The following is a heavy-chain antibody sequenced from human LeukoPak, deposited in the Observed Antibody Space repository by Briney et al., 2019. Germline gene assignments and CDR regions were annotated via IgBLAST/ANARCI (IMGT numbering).Heavy chain of an antibody. D-gene: IGHD2-2*02. CDR3: ARGMSGYTEDPFDI. V-gene: IGHV1-18*01. J-gene: IGHJ3*02. Sequence: GASVRVSCKASGYTFTSYSINWVRQAPGQGLEWMAWISAYNGNTNYAQKFHGRVTPTRDTSTSTAYMELRSLRSDDTAVYFCARGMSGYTEDPFDIWGQGTVVTVSS. CDR2: ISAYNGNT. CDR1: GYTFTSYS.